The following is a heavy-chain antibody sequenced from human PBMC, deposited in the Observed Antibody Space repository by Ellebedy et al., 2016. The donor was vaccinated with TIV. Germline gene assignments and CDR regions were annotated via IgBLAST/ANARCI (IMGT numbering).Heavy chain of an antibody. J-gene: IGHJ5*02. CDR2: ISYDGSNK. CDR1: GFTFSSYA. CDR3: ARGNRDIVVVVAAIDNWFDP. V-gene: IGHV3-30-3*01. D-gene: IGHD2-15*01. Sequence: GESLKISCAASGFTFSSYAMHWVRQAPGKGLEWVAVISYDGSNKYYADSVKGRFTISRDNSKNTLYLQMNSLRAEDTAVYYCARGNRDIVVVVAAIDNWFDPWGQGTLVTVSS.